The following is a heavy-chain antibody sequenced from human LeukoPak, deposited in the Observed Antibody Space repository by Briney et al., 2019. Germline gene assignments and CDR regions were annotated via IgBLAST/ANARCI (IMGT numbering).Heavy chain of an antibody. CDR3: ASLGCSSTSCGIDY. CDR1: GLTFSSYS. J-gene: IGHJ4*02. CDR2: ISSSSSYI. Sequence: TGGSLRLSCAASGLTFSSYSMNWVRQAPGKGLEWVSSISSSSSYIYYADSVKGRFTISRDNAKNSLYLQMNSLRAEDTAVYYCASLGCSSTSCGIDYWGQGTLVTVSS. D-gene: IGHD2-2*01. V-gene: IGHV3-21*01.